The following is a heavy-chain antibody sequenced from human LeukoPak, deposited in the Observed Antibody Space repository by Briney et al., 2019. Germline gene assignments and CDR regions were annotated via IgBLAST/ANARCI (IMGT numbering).Heavy chain of an antibody. J-gene: IGHJ5*02. CDR2: IKQDGSEK. V-gene: IGHV3-7*01. CDR3: ARTHSSSWTFDP. D-gene: IGHD6-13*01. Sequence: GGSLRLSCAASGFTFSSYGMHWVRQAPGKGLEWVANIKQDGSEKYYVDSVKGRFTISRDNAKNSLYLQMNSLRAEDTAVYYCARTHSSSWTFDPWGQGTLVTVSS. CDR1: GFTFSSYG.